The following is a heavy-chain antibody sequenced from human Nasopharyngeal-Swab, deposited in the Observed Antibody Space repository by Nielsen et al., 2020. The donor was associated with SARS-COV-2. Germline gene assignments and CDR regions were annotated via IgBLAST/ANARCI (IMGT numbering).Heavy chain of an antibody. V-gene: IGHV3-15*07. D-gene: IGHD3-10*02. CDR1: GFTFSNAW. J-gene: IGHJ4*02. CDR3: TTYHDRAMTV. CDR2: IKSKTDGGTT. Sequence: GESLKISCAVSGFTFSNAWMNWVRQAPGKGLEWVGRIKSKTDGGTTDYAAPVKGRFTISRDDSKNTLYLQMNSLKTEDTAVYHCTTYHDRAMTVWGQGALITVSS.